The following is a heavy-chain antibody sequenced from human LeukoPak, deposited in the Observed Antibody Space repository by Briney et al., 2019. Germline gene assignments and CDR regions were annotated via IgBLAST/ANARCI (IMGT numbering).Heavy chain of an antibody. D-gene: IGHD2-15*01. J-gene: IGHJ5*02. V-gene: IGHV3-11*01. Sequence: GGSLRLSCAASGFTLSDYYMSWIRQAPGKGLEWVSYISSSGSTIYYADSVKGRFTIFRDNAKNSLYLQMNSLRAEDTAVYYCARFVDLSGLVVPRGWFDPWGQGTLVTVSS. CDR3: ARFVDLSGLVVPRGWFDP. CDR2: ISSSGSTI. CDR1: GFTLSDYY.